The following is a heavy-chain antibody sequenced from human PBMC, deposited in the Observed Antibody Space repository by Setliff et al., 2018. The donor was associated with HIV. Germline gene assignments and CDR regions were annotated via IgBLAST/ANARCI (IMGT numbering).Heavy chain of an antibody. Sequence: QSGGSLRLSCAASGFSNSALHWVRQAPGKGLEWVGRIRSKANNYATEYGASVKGRFIISRDDSKNMAYLQMNSLRTEDTAIYYCATPRNYYGGGSLDHWGQGTLVTVSS. CDR1: GFSNSA. J-gene: IGHJ4*02. V-gene: IGHV3-73*01. D-gene: IGHD3-10*01. CDR2: IRSKANNYAT. CDR3: ATPRNYYGGGSLDH.